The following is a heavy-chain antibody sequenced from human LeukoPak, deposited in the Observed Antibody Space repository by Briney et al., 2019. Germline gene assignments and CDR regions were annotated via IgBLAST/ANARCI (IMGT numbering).Heavy chain of an antibody. V-gene: IGHV3-23*01. J-gene: IGHJ4*02. D-gene: IGHD3-10*01. CDR1: GFTFTNYA. CDR2: MSSVT. CDR3: AKAFFSGSGGNHKHFDS. Sequence: PGGSLRLSCAASGFTFTNYAMSWVRQAPGKGLEWVSAMSSVTYYADSVKGRLTISRDDSKSTLFLQMNSMRAEDTAVYYCAKAFFSGSGGNHKHFDSWGQGTLVTVSS.